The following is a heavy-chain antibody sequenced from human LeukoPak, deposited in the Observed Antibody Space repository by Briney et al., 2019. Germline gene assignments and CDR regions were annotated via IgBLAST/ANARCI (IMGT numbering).Heavy chain of an antibody. V-gene: IGHV3-49*04. CDR1: GFTFGDYA. CDR2: IRSKAYGGTT. Sequence: GGSLRLSCTASGFTFGDYAMSWVRQAPGKGLEWVGFIRSKAYGGTTEYAASVKGRFTISRDDSKSIAYLQMNSLKTEDTAVYYCTRVPMVRGVNKGPFDYWGQGTLVTVSS. CDR3: TRVPMVRGVNKGPFDY. J-gene: IGHJ4*02. D-gene: IGHD3-10*01.